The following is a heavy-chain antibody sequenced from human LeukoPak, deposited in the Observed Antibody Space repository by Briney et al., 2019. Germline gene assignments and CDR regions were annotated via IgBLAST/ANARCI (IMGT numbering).Heavy chain of an antibody. V-gene: IGHV4-59*01. CDR1: GGSISPYY. CDR3: VREGQLANFNWFDP. J-gene: IGHJ5*02. D-gene: IGHD6-6*01. Sequence: SETLSLTCTVSGGSISPYYWSWIRQSPGKGLEWIGYIYYRGNTNYNPSLKSRVTISVDTSKNQFSLKLTSVTAADTAVYYCVREGQLANFNWFDPWGQGTLVTVSS. CDR2: IYYRGNT.